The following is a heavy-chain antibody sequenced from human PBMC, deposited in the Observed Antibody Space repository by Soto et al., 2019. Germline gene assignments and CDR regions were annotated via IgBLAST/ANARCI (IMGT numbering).Heavy chain of an antibody. CDR1: GGSFSGYY. D-gene: IGHD6-19*01. CDR3: ARRQWLVPGRAFDI. Sequence: PSETLSLTCAVSGGSFSGYYWSWIRQPPGKGLEWIGEINHSGSTNYNPSLKSRVTISVDTSKNQFSLKLSSVTAADTAVYYCARRQWLVPGRAFDIWGQGTMVTVSS. V-gene: IGHV4-34*01. CDR2: INHSGST. J-gene: IGHJ3*02.